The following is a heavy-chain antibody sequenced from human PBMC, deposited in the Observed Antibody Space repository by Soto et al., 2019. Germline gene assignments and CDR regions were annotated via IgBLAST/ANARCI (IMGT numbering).Heavy chain of an antibody. CDR2: IYYSGST. CDR1: GGSISSYY. V-gene: IGHV4-39*01. J-gene: IGHJ1*01. D-gene: IGHD6-19*01. CDR3: ASSYSSGWSYFQH. Sequence: SETLSLTCTVSGGSISSYYWGWIRQPPGKGLEWIGSIYYSGSTYYNPSLKSRVTISVDTSKNQFSLKLSSVTAADTAVYYCASSYSSGWSYFQHWGQGTLVTVSS.